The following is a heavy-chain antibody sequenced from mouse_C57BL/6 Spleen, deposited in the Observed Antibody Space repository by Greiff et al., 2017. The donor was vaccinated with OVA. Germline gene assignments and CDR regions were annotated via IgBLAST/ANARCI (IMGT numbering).Heavy chain of an antibody. V-gene: IGHV1-50*01. J-gene: IGHJ1*03. Sequence: QVQLQQPGAELVKPGASVKLSCKASGYTFTSYWMQWVKQRPGQGLEWIGEIDPSDSDTNYNQKFKGKATLNVDTSYSTAYMPLSSLTSEDSAVYYCARGTTAQATWYFDVWGTGTTVTVSS. CDR1: GYTFTSYW. CDR2: IDPSDSDT. CDR3: ARGTTAQATWYFDV. D-gene: IGHD3-2*02.